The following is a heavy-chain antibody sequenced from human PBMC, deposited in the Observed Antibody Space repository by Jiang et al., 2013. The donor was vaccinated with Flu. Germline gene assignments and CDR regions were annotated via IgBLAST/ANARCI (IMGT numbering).Heavy chain of an antibody. D-gene: IGHD4-17*01. V-gene: IGHV4-39*07. CDR1: GGSISSSTYY. CDR3: ARDRGDYYLDY. Sequence: GPGLVKPSETLSLTCTVSGGSISSSTYYWGWIRQPPGKGLEWIGCIYYSGSTYYNPSLKSRVTISVDTSKNQFSLKLSSVTAADTAVFYCARDRGDYYLDYWGQGTLVTVSS. CDR2: IYYSGST. J-gene: IGHJ4*02.